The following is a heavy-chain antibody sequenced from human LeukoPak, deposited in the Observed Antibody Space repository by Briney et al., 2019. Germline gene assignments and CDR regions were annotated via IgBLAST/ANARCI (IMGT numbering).Heavy chain of an antibody. CDR3: ARDYCSGGSCYGEGAFDI. CDR2: INPNSGGT. J-gene: IGHJ3*02. D-gene: IGHD2-15*01. CDR1: GYTFTGYY. V-gene: IGHV1-2*04. Sequence: ASVKVSCKASGYTFTGYYMHWVRQAPGQGLEWMGWINPNSGGTNYAQKFQGWVTMTRDTSISTAYMELSRLRSDDTAVYYCARDYCSGGSCYGEGAFDIWGQGTMVTVSS.